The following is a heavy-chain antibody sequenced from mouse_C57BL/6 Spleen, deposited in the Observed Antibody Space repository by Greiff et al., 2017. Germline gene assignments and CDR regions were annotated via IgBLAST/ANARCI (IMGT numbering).Heavy chain of an antibody. Sequence: QVQLQQSGPELVKPGASVKISCKASGYAFSSSWMNWVKQRPGKGLEWIGRIYPGDGDTNYNGKFKGKATLTADKSSSTAYMQLSSLTSEDSAVYFCARERYYYGSSYVDYWGQGTTLTVSS. V-gene: IGHV1-82*01. CDR1: GYAFSSSW. CDR2: IYPGDGDT. CDR3: ARERYYYGSSYVDY. D-gene: IGHD1-1*01. J-gene: IGHJ2*01.